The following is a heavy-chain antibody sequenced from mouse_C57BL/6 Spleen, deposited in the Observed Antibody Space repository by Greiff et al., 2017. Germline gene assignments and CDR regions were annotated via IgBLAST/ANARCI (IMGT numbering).Heavy chain of an antibody. CDR3: AREGIYYDYDGAY. CDR2: INPNNGGT. CDR1: GYTFTDYN. J-gene: IGHJ3*01. V-gene: IGHV1-22*01. Sequence: VQLQQSGPELVKPGASVKMSCKASGYTFTDYNMHWVKQSHGKSLEWIGYINPNNGGTSYNQKFKGKATLTVNKSSSTAYMELRSLTSEDSAVYYCAREGIYYDYDGAYWGQGTLVTVSA. D-gene: IGHD2-4*01.